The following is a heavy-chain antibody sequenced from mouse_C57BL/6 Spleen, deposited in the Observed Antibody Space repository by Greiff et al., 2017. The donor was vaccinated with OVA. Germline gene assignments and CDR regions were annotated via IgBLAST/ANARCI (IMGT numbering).Heavy chain of an antibody. J-gene: IGHJ4*01. Sequence: QVQLQQSGPELVKPGASVKISCKASGYAFSSSWMNWVKQRPGKGLEWIGGIYPGDGNTNYNGKFKGKATLTADKSSSTAYMQLSSLTSEDSAVYFCARELSMDYWGQGTSVTVSS. CDR3: ARELSMDY. CDR1: GYAFSSSW. V-gene: IGHV1-82*01. CDR2: IYPGDGNT.